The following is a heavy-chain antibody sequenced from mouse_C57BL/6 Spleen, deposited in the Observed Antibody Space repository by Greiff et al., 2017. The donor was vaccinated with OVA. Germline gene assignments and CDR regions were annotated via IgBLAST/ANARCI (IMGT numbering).Heavy chain of an antibody. CDR3: AREGRLLRFFDY. CDR2: IYPGDGDT. CDR1: GYAFSSYW. V-gene: IGHV1-80*01. Sequence: QVQLQQSGAEQVKPGASVKISCKASGYAFSSYWMNWVKQRPGKGLEWIGQIYPGDGDTNYNGKFKGKATLTADKSSSTAYMQLSSLTSEDSAVYFCAREGRLLRFFDYWGQGTTLTVSS. D-gene: IGHD1-1*01. J-gene: IGHJ2*01.